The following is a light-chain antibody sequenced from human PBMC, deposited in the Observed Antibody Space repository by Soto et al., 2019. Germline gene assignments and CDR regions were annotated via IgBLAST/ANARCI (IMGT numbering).Light chain of an antibody. Sequence: DLQMTQSPSTLSASVGDRVTITCRASQSISSWLAWYQQKPGKAPKLLIYDASSLESGVPSRFSGSGSGTEFTLTISSLQPDDFATYYCQQYNSYSQWTFGQGTKVDIK. J-gene: IGKJ1*01. CDR3: QQYNSYSQWT. V-gene: IGKV1-5*01. CDR1: QSISSW. CDR2: DAS.